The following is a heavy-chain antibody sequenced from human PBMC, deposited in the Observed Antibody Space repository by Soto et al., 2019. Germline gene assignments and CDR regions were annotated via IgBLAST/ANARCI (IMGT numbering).Heavy chain of an antibody. D-gene: IGHD6-6*01. J-gene: IGHJ6*02. CDR1: GFTFDDYA. CDR3: AKGSSSSLYYYGMDV. Sequence: GGSLRLSCAASGFTFDDYAMHWVRQAPWKGLEWVSGISWNSGSIGYADSVKGRFTISRDNAKNSLYLQMNSLRAEDTALYYCAKGSSSSLYYYGMDVWGQGTTVTV. CDR2: ISWNSGSI. V-gene: IGHV3-9*01.